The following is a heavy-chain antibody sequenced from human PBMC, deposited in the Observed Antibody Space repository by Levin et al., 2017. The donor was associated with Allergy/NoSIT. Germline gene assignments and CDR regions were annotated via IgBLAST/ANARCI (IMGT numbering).Heavy chain of an antibody. V-gene: IGHV3-73*01. CDR3: TRRGSVSSDAFDI. CDR2: IRSKADNYAT. D-gene: IGHD1-26*01. CDR1: GFTFSGSA. J-gene: IGHJ3*02. Sequence: GGSLRLSCAASGFTFSGSAIHWVRQASGKGLEWVGRIRSKADNYATAYAASVKGRFTISRDDSTNTAYLQMNSLKTEDTAVYDCTRRGSVSSDAFDIWGQGTMVTVSS.